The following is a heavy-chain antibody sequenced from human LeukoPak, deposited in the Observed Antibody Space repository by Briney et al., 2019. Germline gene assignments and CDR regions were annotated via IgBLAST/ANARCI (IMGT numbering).Heavy chain of an antibody. Sequence: SETPSLTCAVYGGSFSGYYWSWIRQPPGKGLEWIGEINHSGSTNYNPSLKSRVTISVDTSKNQFSLKLSSVTAADTAVYYCASQRWYDSGVWEYGMDVWGQGTTVTVSS. CDR2: INHSGST. CDR1: GGSFSGYY. J-gene: IGHJ6*02. D-gene: IGHD3-22*01. CDR3: ASQRWYDSGVWEYGMDV. V-gene: IGHV4-34*01.